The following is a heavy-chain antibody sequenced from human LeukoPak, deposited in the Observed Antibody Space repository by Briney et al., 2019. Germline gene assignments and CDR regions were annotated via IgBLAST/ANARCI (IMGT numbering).Heavy chain of an antibody. CDR1: GYSIGSRNYY. CDR3: ARHSNDCGSGSYSEPFDV. CDR2: IHYTGAT. D-gene: IGHD3-10*01. V-gene: IGHV4-39*01. J-gene: IGHJ4*02. Sequence: KTSETLSLTCTVSGYSIGSRNYYWGWIRQPPGKGLEWIGTIHYTGATYYNPSLKGRLTMFVDRSKNQFSLKMRSPTAADAALYFCARHSNDCGSGSYSEPFDVWGQGSLVVVSS.